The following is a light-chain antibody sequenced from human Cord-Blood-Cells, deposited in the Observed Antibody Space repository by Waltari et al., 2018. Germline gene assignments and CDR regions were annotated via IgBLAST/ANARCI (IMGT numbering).Light chain of an antibody. Sequence: DIQMTQSPSSLAAPVGDRVTIPCRASQSISSYLNWYQQKPGKAPKLLIYAASSLQRGVPSRFSGSGSGTDFTLTISSLQPEDFATYYCQQSYSTPYTFGQGTKLEIK. J-gene: IGKJ2*01. V-gene: IGKV1-39*01. CDR3: QQSYSTPYT. CDR1: QSISSY. CDR2: AAS.